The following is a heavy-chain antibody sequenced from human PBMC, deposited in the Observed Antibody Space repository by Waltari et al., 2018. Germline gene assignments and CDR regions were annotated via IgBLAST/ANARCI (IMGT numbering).Heavy chain of an antibody. V-gene: IGHV5-51*01. CDR2: IYTGDSDT. D-gene: IGHD2-15*01. J-gene: IGHJ5*02. Sequence: EVQLVQSVAEVKKPGASLKISCTGSGYIFTTYWIGCVRQLPGKGLEWMGIIYTGDSDTRYSPSFQGQVTISADKSISTAYLQWSSLKASDTAMYYCARQVVVAATQSWFDPWGQGTLVTVSS. CDR3: ARQVVVAATQSWFDP. CDR1: GYIFTTYW.